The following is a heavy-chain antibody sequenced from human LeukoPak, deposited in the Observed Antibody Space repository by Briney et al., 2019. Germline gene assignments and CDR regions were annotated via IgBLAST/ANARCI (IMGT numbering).Heavy chain of an antibody. CDR3: ARDVYRYRVATFFYYGMDV. CDR1: GYTFTGYY. D-gene: IGHD5-12*01. CDR2: INPSGGST. J-gene: IGHJ6*02. Sequence: ASVKVSCKASGYTFTGYYMHWVRQAPGQGLEWMGIINPSGGSTRYAQKFQGRVTMTRDTSTSTVYMELSSLRSEDTAVYYCARDVYRYRVATFFYYGMDVWGQGTTVTVSS. V-gene: IGHV1-46*01.